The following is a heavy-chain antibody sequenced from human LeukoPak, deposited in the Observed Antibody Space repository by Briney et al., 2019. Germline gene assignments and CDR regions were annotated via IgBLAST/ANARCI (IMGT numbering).Heavy chain of an antibody. CDR3: ARENNRHPKGFDP. V-gene: IGHV3-30*03. D-gene: IGHD1/OR15-1a*01. CDR2: ISYDGSNK. Sequence: SGGSLRLSCAASGFTFSSYSMYWVRQAPGKGLEWVAVISYDGSNKYYADSVKGRFTISRDNSKNTLYLQMNSLRAEDTAVYHCARENNRHPKGFDPWGQGTLVTVSS. J-gene: IGHJ5*02. CDR1: GFTFSSYS.